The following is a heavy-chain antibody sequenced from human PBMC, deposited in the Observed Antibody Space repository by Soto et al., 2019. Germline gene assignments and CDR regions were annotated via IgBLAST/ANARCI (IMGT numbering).Heavy chain of an antibody. D-gene: IGHD4-17*01. CDR2: INHSGST. CDR1: GGSFSGYY. V-gene: IGHV4-34*01. CDR3: ARGHYGEYAFDI. Sequence: ETLSLTCAVYGGSFSGYYWSWIRQPPGKGLEWIGEINHSGSTNYNPSLKSRVTISVDTSKNQFSLKLSSVTAADTAVYYCARGHYGEYAFDIWGQGTMVT. J-gene: IGHJ3*02.